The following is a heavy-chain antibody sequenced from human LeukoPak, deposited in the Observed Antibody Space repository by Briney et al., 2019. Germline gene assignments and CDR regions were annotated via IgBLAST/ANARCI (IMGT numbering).Heavy chain of an antibody. CDR1: GGSISSYY. J-gene: IGHJ3*02. D-gene: IGHD1-26*01. CDR3: ARGGSYLSAFDI. CDR2: IYYTGST. Sequence: SETLSLTCTVSGGSISSYYWSWIRQPPGKGLEWIGYIYYTGSTNYNPSLKSRVTISADTSKNQFSLKMSSVTAADTAVYYCARGGSYLSAFDIWGQGTMVTVSS. V-gene: IGHV4-59*01.